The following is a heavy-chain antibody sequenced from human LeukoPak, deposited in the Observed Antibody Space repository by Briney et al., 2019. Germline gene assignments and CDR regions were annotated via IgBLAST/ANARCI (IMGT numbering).Heavy chain of an antibody. CDR1: GFTVSSNY. CDR3: AGERYYDSSDHYSRAFDY. D-gene: IGHD3-22*01. V-gene: IGHV3-66*01. CDR2: IYIAGNT. Sequence: TGGSLRLSCAASGFTVSSNYMSWVRQAPGKGLEWVSVIYIAGNTYYAESVKGRFTVSRDNSKNTLYLQMNSLRAEDTAMYYCAGERYYDSSDHYSRAFDYWGQGTLVTVSS. J-gene: IGHJ4*02.